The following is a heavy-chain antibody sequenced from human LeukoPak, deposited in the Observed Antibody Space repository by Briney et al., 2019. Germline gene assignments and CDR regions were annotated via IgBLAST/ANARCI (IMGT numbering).Heavy chain of an antibody. CDR2: ISYDGSNK. D-gene: IGHD1-1*01. CDR3: ARDRGSPTKGFRYYYGMDV. J-gene: IGHJ6*02. Sequence: GGSLRLSCAASGFTFSSYAMHWVRQAPGKGLEWVAVISYDGSNKYYADSVKGRFTISRDNSKNTLYLQMNSLRAEDTAVYYCARDRGSPTKGFRYYYGMDVWGQGPRSPSP. CDR1: GFTFSSYA. V-gene: IGHV3-30-3*01.